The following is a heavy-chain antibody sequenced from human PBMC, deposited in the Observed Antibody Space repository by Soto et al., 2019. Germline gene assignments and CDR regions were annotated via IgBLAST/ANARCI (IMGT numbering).Heavy chain of an antibody. Sequence: QVQLQQWGAGPLRPLETLSLTCGVSGGSFSGYYWAWIRQSPGKGLAWIGEIKDRGPINYNPSLTSRVIISVDTSKNHYPLNMRSAPAADTAVYYCARESHDILTGPPWVWYFDLWGRCTLVTVSS. V-gene: IGHV4-34*01. D-gene: IGHD3-9*01. CDR1: GGSFSGYY. J-gene: IGHJ2*01. CDR3: ARESHDILTGPPWVWYFDL. CDR2: IKDRGPI.